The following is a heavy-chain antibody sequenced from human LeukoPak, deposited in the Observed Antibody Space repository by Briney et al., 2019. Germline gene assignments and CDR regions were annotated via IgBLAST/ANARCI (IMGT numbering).Heavy chain of an antibody. V-gene: IGHV3-23*01. CDR3: AKDRSSSFSGFLEY. J-gene: IGHJ4*02. CDR1: GFTFISYA. Sequence: QPGGSLRLSCAASGFTFISYAMNWVRQAPGKGLEWVSAMSYSGSSTYYADSVKGRFTISRDNSKNTLYLQMNSLRAEDTAVYYCAKDRSSSFSGFLEYWGQGTLVTVSS. D-gene: IGHD6-6*01. CDR2: MSYSGSST.